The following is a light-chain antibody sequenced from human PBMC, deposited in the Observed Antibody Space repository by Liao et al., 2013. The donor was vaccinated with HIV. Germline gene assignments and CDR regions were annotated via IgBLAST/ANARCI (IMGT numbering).Light chain of an antibody. Sequence: SYELTQPPSVSVAPGKTATITCGGNNIGDKSVHWYQQKPGQAPVVVMYFDRDRPSGIPERFSGSNSGNTATLTISRVEAGDEADYYCQVWDNSNGLPEYVFGAGTKVTVL. CDR2: FDR. CDR1: NIGDKS. V-gene: IGLV3-21*01. J-gene: IGLJ1*01. CDR3: QVWDNSNGLPEYV.